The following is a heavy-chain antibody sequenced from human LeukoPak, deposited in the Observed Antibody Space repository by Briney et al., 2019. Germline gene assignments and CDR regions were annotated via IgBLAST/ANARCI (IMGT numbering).Heavy chain of an antibody. Sequence: GGSLRLSCAASGFTFSSYSMNWVRQAPGKGLEWVSSISSSSSYIYYADSVKGRFTISRDNSKNTLFLQMNSLRAEDTAVYYCAEVSIVVVPADDWGQGTLVTVSS. CDR3: AEVSIVVVPADD. CDR2: ISSSSSYI. CDR1: GFTFSSYS. J-gene: IGHJ4*02. D-gene: IGHD2-2*01. V-gene: IGHV3-21*01.